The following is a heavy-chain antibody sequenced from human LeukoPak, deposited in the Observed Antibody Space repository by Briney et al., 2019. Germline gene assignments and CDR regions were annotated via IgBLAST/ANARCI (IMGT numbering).Heavy chain of an antibody. CDR2: IYYRGST. D-gene: IGHD4-17*01. J-gene: IGHJ4*02. CDR3: ARDASGDYFDS. Sequence: SETLSLTCTVSGASISSHYWNWIRQPPGKGLEWIGYIYYRGSTNYNPSLKSRVAISVDASKSQFSLRLSSVTAADTAVYYCARDASGDYFDSWGQGTLVTVSS. V-gene: IGHV4-59*11. CDR1: GASISSHY.